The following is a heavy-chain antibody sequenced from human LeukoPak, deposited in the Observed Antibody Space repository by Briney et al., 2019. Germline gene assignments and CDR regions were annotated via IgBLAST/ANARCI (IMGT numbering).Heavy chain of an antibody. CDR2: IKEDGSEK. V-gene: IGHV3-7*04. CDR3: ARDHHPSYYLPDY. Sequence: PGGSLRLSCAVSGFTFNSYWMTCVRQAPGKGLEWVASIKEDGSEKYYEDSVKGRFTISRDNAKNSLYLQMNSLRAEDTAVYYCARDHHPSYYLPDYWGQGTLVTVSS. J-gene: IGHJ4*02. D-gene: IGHD1-26*01. CDR1: GFTFNSYW.